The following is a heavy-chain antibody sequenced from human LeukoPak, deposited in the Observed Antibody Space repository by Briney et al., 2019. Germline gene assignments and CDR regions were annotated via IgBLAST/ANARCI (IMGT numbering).Heavy chain of an antibody. CDR2: ISGGGVST. CDR3: ARVRCSPSSCAPNWFDP. V-gene: IGHV3-23*01. D-gene: IGHD2-2*01. J-gene: IGHJ5*02. CDR1: GFTLSSYA. Sequence: GSPRLSCAAPGFTLSSYAMSWVRQAPGKGLEWVSSISGGGVSTYYADSVKGRFTISRDNFQNTLYLQMSSLRADDTAVYYCARVRCSPSSCAPNWFDPWGQGTLVTVSS.